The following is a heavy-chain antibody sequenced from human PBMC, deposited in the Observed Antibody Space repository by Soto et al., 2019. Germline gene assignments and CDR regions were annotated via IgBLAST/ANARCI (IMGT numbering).Heavy chain of an antibody. J-gene: IGHJ3*01. CDR2: ITSGGTT. CDR3: TKEKSAMYSGYDAFEV. Sequence: GGSLRLSCAASGFTFSSYEMDWVRQAPGKGLEWVAHITSGGTTMYADSVKGRFTISRDNAGNSLHLQMESLRAEDTALYYCTKEKSAMYSGYDAFEVWGRGTMVTVSS. V-gene: IGHV3-48*03. D-gene: IGHD5-12*01. CDR1: GFTFSSYE.